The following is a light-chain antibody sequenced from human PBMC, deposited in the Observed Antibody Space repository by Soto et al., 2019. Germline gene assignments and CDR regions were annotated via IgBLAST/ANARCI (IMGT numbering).Light chain of an antibody. CDR3: NSYTLSRTVV. Sequence: QSALTQPASVSGSPGQSITLSCAGTSSDIGAHNFVSWYQHHPGKAPKLIIYEVTKLPSGVSTRFPGSKAGNTASLTISGLQAEDEAYYSCNSYTLSRTVVFGGGTKLTVL. CDR2: EVT. V-gene: IGLV2-14*01. J-gene: IGLJ2*01. CDR1: SSDIGAHNF.